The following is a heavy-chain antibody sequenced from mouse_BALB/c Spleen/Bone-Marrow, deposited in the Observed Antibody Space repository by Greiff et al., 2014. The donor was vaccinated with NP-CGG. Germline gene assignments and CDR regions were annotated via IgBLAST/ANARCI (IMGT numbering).Heavy chain of an antibody. V-gene: IGHV1-19*01. CDR1: GYTFTDYY. CDR3: ARTGY. Sequence: VQLKESGPELVNPGASVKMSCKASGYTFTDYYMDWVKQSHGESFEWIGRVTPYNGGTTYNQKFKGKATLTVDKSSSTAYMALNSLTSEDSAVYYCARTGYWGQGTTLTVSS. J-gene: IGHJ2*01. CDR2: VTPYNGGT.